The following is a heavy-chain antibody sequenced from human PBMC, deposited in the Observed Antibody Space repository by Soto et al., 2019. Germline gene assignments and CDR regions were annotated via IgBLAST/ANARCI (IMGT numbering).Heavy chain of an antibody. J-gene: IGHJ4*02. CDR3: AKDKRGSGWKGPIMSGVDY. CDR1: GGSFSTYG. Sequence: ASVKVSCKASGGSFSTYGINWVRLAPGQGLEWMGIINPSGGSTSYAQKFQGRFTISRDNSKNTLYLQMNSLRAEDTAVYYCAKDKRGSGWKGPIMSGVDYWGQGTLVTVSS. V-gene: IGHV1-46*01. D-gene: IGHD6-19*01. CDR2: INPSGGST.